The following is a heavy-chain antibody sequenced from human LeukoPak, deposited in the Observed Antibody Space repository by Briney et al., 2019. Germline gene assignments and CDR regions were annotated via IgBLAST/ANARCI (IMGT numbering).Heavy chain of an antibody. V-gene: IGHV1-2*02. Sequence: GASVKVSCKASGYTFTGYYMHWVRQAPGQGLEWMGWINPNSGGTNYAQKFQGRVTMTRDTSISTAYMELSRLRSDDTAVYYCAREEEQLAKGWFDPWGQGTLVTVSS. CDR3: AREEEQLAKGWFDP. J-gene: IGHJ5*02. CDR1: GYTFTGYY. CDR2: INPNSGGT. D-gene: IGHD6-13*01.